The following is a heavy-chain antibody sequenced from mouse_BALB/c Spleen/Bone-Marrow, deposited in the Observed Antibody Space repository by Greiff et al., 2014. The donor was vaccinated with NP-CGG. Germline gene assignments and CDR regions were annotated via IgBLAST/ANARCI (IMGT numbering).Heavy chain of an antibody. V-gene: IGHV1-7*01. D-gene: IGHD1-2*01. CDR2: INPRTGYT. J-gene: IGHJ2*01. Sequence: QVQLKESGAELAKPGASVKVSCKASGYTFTSYWMHWVKQRPGQGLECIGYINPRTGYTEYNQKFKDKATLTADKSSSTAYMQLSSLTSEDSAVYYCARAPLLRLRNYFDYRGQGTTLTVSS. CDR3: ARAPLLRLRNYFDY. CDR1: GYTFTSYW.